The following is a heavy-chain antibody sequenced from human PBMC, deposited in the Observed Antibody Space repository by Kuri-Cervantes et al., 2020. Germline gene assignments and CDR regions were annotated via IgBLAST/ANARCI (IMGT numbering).Heavy chain of an antibody. J-gene: IGHJ4*02. Sequence: SETLSLTCTVSSGSISRYYWSWIRQPAGKGLEWIGRIYTSGSTNYNPSLKSRVTMSVDTSKNQFSLKLSSVTAADTAVYYCARGNYYDFWSGYSRYTQYYFDDWGQGTLVTVSS. V-gene: IGHV4-4*07. CDR2: IYTSGST. CDR3: ARGNYYDFWSGYSRYTQYYFDD. D-gene: IGHD3-3*01. CDR1: SGSISRYY.